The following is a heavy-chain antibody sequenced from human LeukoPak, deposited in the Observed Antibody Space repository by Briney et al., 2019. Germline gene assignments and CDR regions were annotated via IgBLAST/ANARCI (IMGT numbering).Heavy chain of an antibody. D-gene: IGHD3-10*01. CDR3: VKAIPPGSYYLPFEF. CDR2: ISWNSDTI. V-gene: IGHV3-9*01. J-gene: IGHJ4*02. Sequence: GRSLRLSCAASGFTFDDYAIHWVRQAPGKGLEWVSGISWNSDTIGYADSVKGRFTISRDHAKKSVYLQMNSLRPEDTAFYYCVKAIPPGSYYLPFEFRGQGTLVTVSS. CDR1: GFTFDDYA.